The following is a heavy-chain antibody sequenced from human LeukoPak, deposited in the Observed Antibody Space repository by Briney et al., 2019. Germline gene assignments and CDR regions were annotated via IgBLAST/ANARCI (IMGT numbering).Heavy chain of an antibody. D-gene: IGHD5-24*01. V-gene: IGHV4-38-2*02. Sequence: SETLSLTCTVSGYPISSGYYWGWIRQPPGKGLEWIGSIYHSGSTYYNPSLKSRVTISVDTSKNQFSLKLSSVTAADTAVYYCARDLEYNWFDPWGQGTLVTVSS. CDR3: ARDLEYNWFDP. CDR1: GYPISSGYY. J-gene: IGHJ5*02. CDR2: IYHSGST.